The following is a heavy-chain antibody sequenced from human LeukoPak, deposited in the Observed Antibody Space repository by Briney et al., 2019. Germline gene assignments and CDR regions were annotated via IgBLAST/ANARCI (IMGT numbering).Heavy chain of an antibody. V-gene: IGHV4-59*01. CDR3: ATYDMMTGYSDS. J-gene: IGHJ1*01. CDR1: GGSINSAS. Sequence: SETLSLTCTVSGGSINSASWSWTRQPPGKGLEWMGFISYSGSTSYNPSLGSRVTMAVDTSSNQFSLDLSSVTAADTAVYYCATYDMMTGYSDSWGQGTLVTVSS. CDR2: ISYSGST. D-gene: IGHD3-9*01.